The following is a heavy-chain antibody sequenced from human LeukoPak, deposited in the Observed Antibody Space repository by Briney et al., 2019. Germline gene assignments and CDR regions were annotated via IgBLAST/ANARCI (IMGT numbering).Heavy chain of an antibody. V-gene: IGHV5-51*01. J-gene: IGHJ3*02. Sequence: GESLKISCKGSGYSFTSFWCGWVRQMPGKGLEWMGMIYPGDSDTRYRPSCQGQVTISANKSISPAFLQWSSLKSSETPMYYFARPSEGDYFDAFDIWGQGTMVTVSS. CDR3: ARPSEGDYFDAFDI. CDR2: IYPGDSDT. CDR1: GYSFTSFW. D-gene: IGHD4-17*01.